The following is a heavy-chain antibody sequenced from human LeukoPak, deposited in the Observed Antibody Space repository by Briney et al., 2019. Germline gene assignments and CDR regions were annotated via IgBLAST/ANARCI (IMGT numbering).Heavy chain of an antibody. D-gene: IGHD1-26*01. CDR2: ISSSSSYI. V-gene: IGHV3-21*01. CDR3: ARDLLSGSYPSDAFDI. J-gene: IGHJ3*02. CDR1: GFTFSSYS. Sequence: GGSLRLSCAASGFTFSSYSMNWVRQAPGKGLEWVSSISSSSSYIYYADSVKGRFTISRDNAKNSLYLQMNSLRAEDTAVYYCARDLLSGSYPSDAFDIWGQGTMVTVSS.